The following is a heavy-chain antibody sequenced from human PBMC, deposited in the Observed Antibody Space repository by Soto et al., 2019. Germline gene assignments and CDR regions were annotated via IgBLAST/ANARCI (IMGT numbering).Heavy chain of an antibody. V-gene: IGHV3-30-3*01. CDR2: ISYDGSNK. J-gene: IGHJ6*02. D-gene: IGHD6-13*01. CDR1: GFTFSSYA. CDR3: ARGVYSSSWWAYYYYGMDV. Sequence: QVQLVESGGGVVQPGRSLRLSCAASGFTFSSYAMHWVRQAPGKGLERVAVISYDGSNKYYADSVKGRFTISRDNSKNTLYLQMNSLRAEDTAVYYCARGVYSSSWWAYYYYGMDVWGQGTTVTVSS.